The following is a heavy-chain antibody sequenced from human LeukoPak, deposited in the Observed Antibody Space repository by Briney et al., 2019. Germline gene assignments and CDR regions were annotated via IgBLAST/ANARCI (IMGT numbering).Heavy chain of an antibody. CDR1: GGSFSNYA. V-gene: IGHV1-69*04. CDR3: ASGLGFCSGSDCTNLVKDYYYGMNV. Sequence: SVTVSCKASGGSFSNYAFSWVRQAPGQGLEWMGRITPIVDIATYIQKFQGRVTITANKFTSTAYMELSSLTSEDTAVYYCASGLGFCSGSDCTNLVKDYYYGMNVWGQGTTVTVSS. D-gene: IGHD2-15*01. J-gene: IGHJ6*02. CDR2: ITPIVDIA.